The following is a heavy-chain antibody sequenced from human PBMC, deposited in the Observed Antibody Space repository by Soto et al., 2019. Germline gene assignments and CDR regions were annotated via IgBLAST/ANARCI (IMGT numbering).Heavy chain of an antibody. V-gene: IGHV3-23*01. D-gene: IGHD2-15*01. CDR2: ISANIIST. J-gene: IGHJ6*02. Sequence: EVQLLESGGGLVQPGGSLRLSCAASGFNFNSHVMTWVRQAPGKGLEWVSTISANIISTYYADSVKGRFTISRDNSKNTLYLQMSSLRDEDTAVYHCARVDTPTVRVGMDVWGQGTTVTVSS. CDR1: GFNFNSHV. CDR3: ARVDTPTVRVGMDV.